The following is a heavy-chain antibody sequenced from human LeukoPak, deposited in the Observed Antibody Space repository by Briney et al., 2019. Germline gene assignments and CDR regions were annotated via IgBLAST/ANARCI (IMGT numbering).Heavy chain of an antibody. V-gene: IGHV1-46*01. Sequence: GASVKVSCKASGYTFTSYYMHWARQAPGQGLEWMGIINPSGGSTSYAQKFQGRVTMTRDTSTSTVYMELSSLRSEDTAVYYCARDLAPSIAARFYYGMDVWGQGTTVTVSS. CDR1: GYTFTSYY. CDR2: INPSGGST. CDR3: ARDLAPSIAARFYYGMDV. J-gene: IGHJ6*02. D-gene: IGHD6-6*01.